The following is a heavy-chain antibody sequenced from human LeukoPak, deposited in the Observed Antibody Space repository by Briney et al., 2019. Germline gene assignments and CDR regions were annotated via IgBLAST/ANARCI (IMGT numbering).Heavy chain of an antibody. CDR3: AREVISTPSYFDY. D-gene: IGHD2-21*01. J-gene: IGHJ4*02. CDR1: GFTVSSSF. CDR2: THRDDKT. V-gene: IGHV3-53*01. Sequence: GGSLRLSCAASGFTVSSSFIYWVRRAPGKGLEWVSFTHRDDKTYYADSVKGRFTMSRDSSKNTLYLQMNSLGADDTAVYYCAREVISTPSYFDYWGQGILVTVSS.